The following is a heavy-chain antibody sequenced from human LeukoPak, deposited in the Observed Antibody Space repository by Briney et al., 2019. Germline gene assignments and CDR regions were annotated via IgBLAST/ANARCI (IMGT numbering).Heavy chain of an antibody. V-gene: IGHV3-21*01. D-gene: IGHD3-16*01. CDR2: ISSSSSHI. CDR3: ARDYVWGSYWFDP. Sequence: TGGSLRLSCAASAFTFSSYSMNWVRQAPGKGLEWVSSISSSSSHIYYADSVKGRFTISRDNAKNSLYLQMNSLRAEDTAVYYCARDYVWGSYWFDPWGQGTLVTVSS. J-gene: IGHJ5*02. CDR1: AFTFSSYS.